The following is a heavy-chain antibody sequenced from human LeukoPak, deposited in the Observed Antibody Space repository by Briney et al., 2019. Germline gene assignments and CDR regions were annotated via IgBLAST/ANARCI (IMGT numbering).Heavy chain of an antibody. CDR2: ISAYNGNT. V-gene: IGHV1-18*01. CDR3: ARGGHYYDSSGYSPWFDP. J-gene: IGHJ5*02. CDR1: GYTFTSYG. Sequence: ASVKVSCKASGYTFTSYGISWVRQAPGQGLEWMGWISAYNGNTNYAQKLQGRVTMTTDTSTSTAYMELRSLRSDDTAVYYCARGGHYYDSSGYSPWFDPWGQGTLVTVSS. D-gene: IGHD3-22*01.